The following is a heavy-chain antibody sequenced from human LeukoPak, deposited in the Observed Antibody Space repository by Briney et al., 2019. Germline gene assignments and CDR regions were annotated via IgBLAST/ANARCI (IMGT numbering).Heavy chain of an antibody. Sequence: PGGSLRLSCAASGFTLSDYDMHWVRQPTGKGLEWVAAICTAGDTYYTGSVKGRFTISRENAKNSLYLQMNSLRAGDTAVYYCARVAKERVGGVYYFDYWGQGTLVTVSS. V-gene: IGHV3-13*01. J-gene: IGHJ4*02. CDR3: ARVAKERVGGVYYFDY. CDR2: ICTAGDT. CDR1: GFTLSDYD. D-gene: IGHD1-1*01.